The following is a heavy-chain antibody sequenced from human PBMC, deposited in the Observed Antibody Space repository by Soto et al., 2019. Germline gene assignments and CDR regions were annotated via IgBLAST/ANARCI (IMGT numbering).Heavy chain of an antibody. CDR3: ARSIAAAQDAFDI. J-gene: IGHJ3*02. V-gene: IGHV1-8*01. D-gene: IGHD6-13*01. CDR2: MNPNSGNT. Sequence: WRRLTTGQGLEWMGWMNPNSGNTGYAQKFQGRVTMTRNTSISTAYMELSSLRSEDTAVYYCARSIAAAQDAFDIWGQGTMVTVSS.